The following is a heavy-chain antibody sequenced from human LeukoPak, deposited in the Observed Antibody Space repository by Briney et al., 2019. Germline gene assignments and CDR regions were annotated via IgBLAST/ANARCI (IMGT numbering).Heavy chain of an antibody. CDR1: GFTFSSYW. V-gene: IGHV3-7*01. J-gene: IGHJ3*02. Sequence: GGSLGLSCAASGFTFSSYWMSWVRQAPGKGLEWVANIKQDGSEKYYVDSVKGRFTISRDNAKNSLYLQMNSLRAEDTAVYYCARDGYYDSSAAFDIWGQGTMVTVSS. CDR2: IKQDGSEK. CDR3: ARDGYYDSSAAFDI. D-gene: IGHD3-22*01.